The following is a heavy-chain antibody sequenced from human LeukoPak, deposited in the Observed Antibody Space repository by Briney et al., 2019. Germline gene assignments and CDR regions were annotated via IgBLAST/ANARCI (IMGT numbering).Heavy chain of an antibody. CDR3: ATDWSALSSSWYVGGY. D-gene: IGHD6-13*01. CDR2: FDPEDGET. CDR1: GYTLTELS. V-gene: IGHV1-24*01. J-gene: IGHJ4*02. Sequence: GASVKVSCKVSGYTLTELSMHWVRQAPGKGLEWMGGFDPEDGETIYAQKFQGRVTMTEDTSTDTAYMELSSLRSEDTAVYYCATDWSALSSSWYVGGYWGQGTLVTVSS.